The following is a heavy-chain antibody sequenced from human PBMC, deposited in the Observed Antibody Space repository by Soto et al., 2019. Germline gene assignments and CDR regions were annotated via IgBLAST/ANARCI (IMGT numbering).Heavy chain of an antibody. V-gene: IGHV3-30*18. D-gene: IGHD4-17*01. CDR2: ISYDGSNK. CDR1: GFTFSSYG. J-gene: IGHJ6*03. CDR3: AKEGGGLTTVTINYYYYMDV. Sequence: GGSLRLSCAASGFTFSSYGMHWVRQAPGKGLEWVAVISYDGSNKYYADSVKGRFTISRDNSKNTLYLQMNSLRAEDTAVYYCAKEGGGLTTVTINYYYYMDVWGKGTTVTVSS.